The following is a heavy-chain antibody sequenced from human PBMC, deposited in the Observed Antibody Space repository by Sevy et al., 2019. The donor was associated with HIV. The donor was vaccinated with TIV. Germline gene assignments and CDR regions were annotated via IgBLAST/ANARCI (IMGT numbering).Heavy chain of an antibody. D-gene: IGHD3-10*01. J-gene: IGHJ4*02. CDR2: INSDGTTT. CDR3: ARGGILYFGAIDN. CDR1: GFNFASYW. Sequence: GGSLRLSCAASGFNFASYWMHWVRQSPGKGLVWVSRINSDGTTTKYADSVRGRFTMSGDNAKSTLFLQINSLRPEDTAVYYCARGGILYFGAIDNWGQGTLVTVSS. V-gene: IGHV3-74*01.